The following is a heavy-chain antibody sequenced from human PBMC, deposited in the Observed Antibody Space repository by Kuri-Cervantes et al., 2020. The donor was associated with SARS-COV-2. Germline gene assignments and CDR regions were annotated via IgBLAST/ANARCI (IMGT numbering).Heavy chain of an antibody. Sequence: SETLSLTCTVSGYSISSGYYWGWIRQPPGKGLEWIGSIYHSGSTYYNPSLKSRVTIPVDTSKNQFSLKLSSVTAADAAVYYCARVGEYSSSLDYWGQGTLVTVSS. V-gene: IGHV4-38-2*02. CDR3: ARVGEYSSSLDY. D-gene: IGHD6-13*01. J-gene: IGHJ4*02. CDR1: GYSISSGYY. CDR2: IYHSGST.